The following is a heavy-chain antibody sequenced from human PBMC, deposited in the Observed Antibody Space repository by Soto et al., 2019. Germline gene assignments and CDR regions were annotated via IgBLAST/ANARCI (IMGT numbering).Heavy chain of an antibody. V-gene: IGHV4-39*07. J-gene: IGHJ4*02. CDR3: GKVLVGAPAQTDPDY. Sequence: PSETLSLTCTVSGGSIYTNDYYWGWIRQPPGRGLEWIGNIDYNGVTYYNRSLKSRVSISRDTSKNQFSLRLTSVTAADTAVYHCGKVLVGAPAQTDPDYWGPGTLVTVSS. CDR2: IDYNGVT. CDR1: GGSIYTNDYY. D-gene: IGHD2-15*01.